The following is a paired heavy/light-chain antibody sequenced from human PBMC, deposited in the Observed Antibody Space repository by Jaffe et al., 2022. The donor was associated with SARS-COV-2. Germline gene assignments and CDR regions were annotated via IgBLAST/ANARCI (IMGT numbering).Light chain of an antibody. V-gene: IGKV1-5*03. J-gene: IGKJ5*01. CDR3: QQFNSYHIT. Sequence: DIQMTQSPSTLSASVGDRVTITCRASQSINNWLAWYQQKPGKAPKLLIYKASSLESGVPSRFSGSGSGTEFTLTISSLQPDDFATYYCQQFNSYHITFGQGTRLEIK. CDR2: KAS. CDR1: QSINNW.
Heavy chain of an antibody. Sequence: QLQLQESGPGLVKPSETLSLTCTVSGGSISSRSYHWGWIRQPPGKGLEWIGSIYYSGNTYYNPSLRSRVTISVDTSKNLFSLRLTSVTAADTAVYYCARHLNYDSSGYYYIWYFDLWGRGTLVTVPS. CDR3: ARHLNYDSSGYYYIWYFDL. CDR1: GGSISSRSYH. D-gene: IGHD3-22*01. CDR2: IYYSGNT. V-gene: IGHV4-39*01. J-gene: IGHJ2*01.